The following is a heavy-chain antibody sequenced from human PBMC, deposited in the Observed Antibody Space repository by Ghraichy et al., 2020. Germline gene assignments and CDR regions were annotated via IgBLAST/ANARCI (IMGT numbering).Heavy chain of an antibody. V-gene: IGHV4-39*01. Sequence: IATIYHSGTSYNNPSLKRRVTISVDASKNQFSLKLTSVTAADTALYYCARHHPHFYDRFDPWGQGTLVTVSS. CDR3: ARHHPHFYDRFDP. D-gene: IGHD3-3*01. CDR2: IYHSGTS. J-gene: IGHJ5*02.